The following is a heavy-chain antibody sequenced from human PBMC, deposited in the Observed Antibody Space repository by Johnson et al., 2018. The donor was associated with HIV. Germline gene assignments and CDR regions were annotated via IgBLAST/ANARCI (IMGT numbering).Heavy chain of an antibody. CDR1: GFTFSSYA. V-gene: IGHV3-30-3*01. CDR2: ISYDGSNK. CDR3: ARDRGRYGYAAFDI. D-gene: IGHD5-18*01. Sequence: QMHLVESGGGVVQPGRSLRLSCAASGFTFSSYAMHWVRQAPGKGLEWVAVISYDGSNKYYADSVKGRFTISRDNSKNTLYLQMNSLRAEDTAVYYCARDRGRYGYAAFDIWGQGTMVTVSS. J-gene: IGHJ3*02.